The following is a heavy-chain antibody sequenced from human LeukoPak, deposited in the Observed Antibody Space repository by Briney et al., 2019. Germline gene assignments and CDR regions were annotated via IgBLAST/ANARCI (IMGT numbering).Heavy chain of an antibody. CDR1: GGSVSSGDYY. Sequence: PSETLSLTCTVSGGSVSSGDYYWSWIRQPPGKGLEWIGYIYYSGSTYYNPSLKSRVTISVDTSKNQFSLKLSSVTAADTAVYYCARDPTANYYYDSSGYYPHYFDYWGQGTLVTVSS. V-gene: IGHV4-61*08. J-gene: IGHJ4*02. CDR2: IYYSGST. CDR3: ARDPTANYYYDSSGYYPHYFDY. D-gene: IGHD3-22*01.